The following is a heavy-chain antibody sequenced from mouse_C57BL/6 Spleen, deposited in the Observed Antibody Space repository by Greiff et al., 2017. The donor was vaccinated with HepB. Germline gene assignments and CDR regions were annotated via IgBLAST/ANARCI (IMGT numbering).Heavy chain of an antibody. D-gene: IGHD1-1*01. J-gene: IGHJ1*03. CDR2: IDPSDSET. CDR1: GYTFTSYW. CDR3: ARSGYGSPYWYFDD. Sequence: QVQLQQPGAELVRPGSSVKLSCKASGYTFTSYWMHWVKQRPIQGLEWIGNIDPSDSETHYNQKFKDKATLTVDKSSSTAYMQLSSLTSEDSAVYYCARSGYGSPYWYFDDWGTGTTVTVSS. V-gene: IGHV1-52*01.